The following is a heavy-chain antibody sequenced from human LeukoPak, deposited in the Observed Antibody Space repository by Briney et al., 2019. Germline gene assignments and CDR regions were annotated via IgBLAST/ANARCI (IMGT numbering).Heavy chain of an antibody. CDR1: GFTFSSYS. V-gene: IGHV3-21*01. J-gene: IGHJ4*02. Sequence: PGGSLRLSCAASGFTFSSYSMNWVRQAPGKGLEWVSSIGGSSSSLYYADSLKGRFTISRDNAKNSLYLQMNGLRAEDTAVYYCAREIDEGFDYWGQGTLVTVSS. CDR3: AREIDEGFDY. CDR2: IGGSSSSL.